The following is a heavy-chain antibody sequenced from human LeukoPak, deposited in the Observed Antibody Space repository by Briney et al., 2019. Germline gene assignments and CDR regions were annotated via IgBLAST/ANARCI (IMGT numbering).Heavy chain of an antibody. J-gene: IGHJ4*02. CDR3: ARLTKGRFFDYFFDF. V-gene: IGHV4-39*01. CDR2: IYYSGTT. CDR1: GVSVSGTNFC. D-gene: IGHD3-9*01. Sequence: PSETLSLTCTVSGVSVSGTNFCWGWVRQPPGKGLEWIGNIYYSGTTSSNPSLNSRVSVSVDTSTNQFSLKMTSVTAADTAVYYCARLTKGRFFDYFFDFWGQGALVTLSS.